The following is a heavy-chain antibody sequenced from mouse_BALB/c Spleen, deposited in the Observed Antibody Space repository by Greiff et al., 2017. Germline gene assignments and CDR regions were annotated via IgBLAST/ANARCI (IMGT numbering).Heavy chain of an antibody. CDR3: ARRGYGNYAWFAY. CDR1: GFDFSRYW. Sequence: EVQLQESGGGLVQPGGSLKLSCAASGFDFSRYWMSWVRQAPGKGLEWIGEINPDSSTINYTPSLKDKFIISRDNAKNTLYLQMSKVRSEDTALYYCARRGYGNYAWFAYWGQGTLVTVSA. J-gene: IGHJ3*01. D-gene: IGHD2-10*02. V-gene: IGHV4-1*02. CDR2: INPDSSTI.